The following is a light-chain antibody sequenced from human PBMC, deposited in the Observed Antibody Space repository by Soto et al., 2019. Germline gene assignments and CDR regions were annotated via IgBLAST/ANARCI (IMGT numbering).Light chain of an antibody. V-gene: IGKV1-5*03. CDR3: QQYNSYTIT. J-gene: IGKJ5*01. CDR2: KAS. Sequence: DIQMTQSPSTLSSSLGDRVTITWGASQSIGRWLAWYQQKPGKAPKLLIYKASSLESGVPSRFSVSGSGTEFPLTISRLKHDDFATYDCQQYNSYTITFCQGTRLEIK. CDR1: QSIGRW.